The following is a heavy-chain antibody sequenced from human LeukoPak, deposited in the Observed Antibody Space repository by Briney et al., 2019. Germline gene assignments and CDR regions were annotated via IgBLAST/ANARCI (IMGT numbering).Heavy chain of an antibody. J-gene: IGHJ6*02. D-gene: IGHD6-19*01. Sequence: GGSLRLSCAASGFTFSSYAMHWVRQAPGKGLEWVAVISYDGSNKYYADSVKGRFTISRYNSKNTLYLQMNSLRAEDTAVYYCARGTPSSSGWLYYGMDVWGQGTTVTVSS. CDR1: GFTFSSYA. CDR3: ARGTPSSSGWLYYGMDV. V-gene: IGHV3-30-3*01. CDR2: ISYDGSNK.